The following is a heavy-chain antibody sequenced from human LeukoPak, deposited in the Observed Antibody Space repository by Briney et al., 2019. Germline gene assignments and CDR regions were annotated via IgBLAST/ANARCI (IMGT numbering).Heavy chain of an antibody. CDR3: ARGVGYFDWLFHDDNWFDP. CDR2: ISGSGSST. CDR1: GFTFSSYA. D-gene: IGHD3-9*01. J-gene: IGHJ5*02. Sequence: GGSLRLSCAASGFTFSSYAMNWVRQAPGKGLQWVSAISGSGSSTYYADSVKGRFTISRDNSMHTLYLQMNSLRAEDTAVYYCARGVGYFDWLFHDDNWFDPWGQGTLVTVSS. V-gene: IGHV3-23*01.